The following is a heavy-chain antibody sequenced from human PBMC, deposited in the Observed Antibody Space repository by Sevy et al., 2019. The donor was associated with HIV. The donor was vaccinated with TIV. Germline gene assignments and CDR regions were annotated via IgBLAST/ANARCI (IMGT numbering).Heavy chain of an antibody. Sequence: SETLSLTCTVSGDSFSSYFWAWIRQPAGKGLEWIGRINTSGSTNYNPSLKSRVTMSVDTSKSQFSLTVTSLTAADKAIYCGARSNWVTATNGFSKSYYFDYWGQGSLVTVSS. CDR3: ARSNWVTATNGFSKSYYFDY. V-gene: IGHV4-4*07. J-gene: IGHJ4*02. D-gene: IGHD7-27*01. CDR2: INTSGST. CDR1: GDSFSSYF.